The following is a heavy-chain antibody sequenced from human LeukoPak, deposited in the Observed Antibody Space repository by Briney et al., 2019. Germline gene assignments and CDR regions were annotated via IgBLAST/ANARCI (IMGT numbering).Heavy chain of an antibody. Sequence: SESLSLTCTVSGGSISSYYWSWIRQPPGKGLEWIGYIYYTGSTKSNPSLKSRVTMSVDTSTNHFSLKLSSVTAADTAVYYCARSFRGGATRYYFDYWGQGTLVTVSS. D-gene: IGHD1-26*01. CDR2: IYYTGST. CDR1: GGSISSYY. V-gene: IGHV4-59*01. J-gene: IGHJ4*02. CDR3: ARSFRGGATRYYFDY.